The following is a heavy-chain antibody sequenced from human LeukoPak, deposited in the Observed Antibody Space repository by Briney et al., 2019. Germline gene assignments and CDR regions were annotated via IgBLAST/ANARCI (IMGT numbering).Heavy chain of an antibody. CDR3: ARGPNYDFWSGYYT. Sequence: GGSLRLSCAASGFTFSTYAMHWVRQAPGKGLEWVAAISNDGRNTYYADSVKGRFTVSRGNSKTTLYLQMNSLRVEDTAVYYCARGPNYDFWSGYYTWGQETLVTVSS. J-gene: IGHJ5*02. V-gene: IGHV3-30*04. CDR2: ISNDGRNT. CDR1: GFTFSTYA. D-gene: IGHD3-3*01.